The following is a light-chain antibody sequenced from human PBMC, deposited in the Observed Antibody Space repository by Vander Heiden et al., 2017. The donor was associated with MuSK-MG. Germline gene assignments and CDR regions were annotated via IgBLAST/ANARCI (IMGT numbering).Light chain of an antibody. J-gene: IGLJ3*02. Sequence: QSVLTQPPSVSGAPGQRVTISCTGSSSNNGAGYDVHWYQQLPGKAPRLLIYANTNRPSGVPDRFSASKSGTSASLDITGLQAEDEADYYCQSHDSSVSGSRVFGGGTKLTVL. V-gene: IGLV1-40*01. CDR3: QSHDSSVSGSRV. CDR1: SSNNGAGYD. CDR2: ANT.